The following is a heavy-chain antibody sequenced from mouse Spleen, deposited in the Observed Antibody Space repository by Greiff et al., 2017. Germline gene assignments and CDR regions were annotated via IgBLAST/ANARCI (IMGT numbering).Heavy chain of an antibody. D-gene: IGHD3-2*01. CDR2: ISSGGSYT. J-gene: IGHJ3*01. CDR1: GFTFSSYA. CDR3: ARQSQDSLFAY. Sequence: DVQLVESGGGLVKPGGSLKLSCAASGFTFSSYAMSWVRQTPEKRLEWVATISSGGSYTYYPDSVKGRFTISRDNAKNTLYLQMSSLRSEDTAMYYCARQSQDSLFAYWGQGTLVTVSA. V-gene: IGHV5-9-3*01.